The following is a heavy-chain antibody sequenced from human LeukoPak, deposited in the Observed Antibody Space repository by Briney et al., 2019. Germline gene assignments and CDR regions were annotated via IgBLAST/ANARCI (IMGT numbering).Heavy chain of an antibody. V-gene: IGHV3-7*04. CDR2: IKQDASEK. Sequence: GVSLGLSCAASGFTFSSYWMTWVRQAPGKGLEWVANIKQDASEKYYVDSVKGRFTISRDNAKNSLYLQMNSLRAEDTAVYYCARASRHYYGSRGDYWGQGTLVTVSS. J-gene: IGHJ4*02. D-gene: IGHD3-10*01. CDR3: ARASRHYYGSRGDY. CDR1: GFTFSSYW.